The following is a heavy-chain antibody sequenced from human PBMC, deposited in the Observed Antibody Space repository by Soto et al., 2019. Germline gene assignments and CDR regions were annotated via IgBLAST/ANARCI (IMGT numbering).Heavy chain of an antibody. CDR2: INHSGST. D-gene: IGHD2-2*01. V-gene: IGHV4-34*01. CDR3: ARGTGYCSSTSCFIENYYYYYYMDV. Sequence: SETLSLTCAVYGGSFSGYYWSWIRQPPGKGLEWIGEINHSGSTNYNPSLKSRVTISVDTSKNQCSLKLSSVTAADTAVYYCARGTGYCSSTSCFIENYYYYYYMDVWGKGTTVTVSS. CDR1: GGSFSGYY. J-gene: IGHJ6*03.